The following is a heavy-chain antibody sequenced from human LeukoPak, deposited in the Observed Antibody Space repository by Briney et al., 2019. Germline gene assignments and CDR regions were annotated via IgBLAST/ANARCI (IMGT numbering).Heavy chain of an antibody. V-gene: IGHV3-21*01. D-gene: IGHD1-1*01. CDR1: GFTFSSYS. CDR3: ARAPAGTTDY. J-gene: IGHJ4*02. Sequence: TGGSLRLSCAASGFTFSSYSMNWVRQAPGKGVEWVSSISSSSSYIYYADSVKGRFTISRDNAKNSLYLQMNSLRAEDTAVYYCARAPAGTTDYWGQGTLVTVSS. CDR2: ISSSSSYI.